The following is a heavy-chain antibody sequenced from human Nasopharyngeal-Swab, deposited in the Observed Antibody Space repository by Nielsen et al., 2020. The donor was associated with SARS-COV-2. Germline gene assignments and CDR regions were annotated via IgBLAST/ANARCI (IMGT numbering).Heavy chain of an antibody. Sequence: ASVKVSCKASGYTFTSYDINWVRQATGQGLEWMGWMNPNSGNTGYAQKFQGRVTMTRNTSISTAYMELSSLRSEDTAVYYCARELVEGIYFDYWGQGTLVTVSS. V-gene: IGHV1-8*01. CDR2: MNPNSGNT. CDR1: GYTFTSYD. J-gene: IGHJ4*02. D-gene: IGHD5-24*01. CDR3: ARELVEGIYFDY.